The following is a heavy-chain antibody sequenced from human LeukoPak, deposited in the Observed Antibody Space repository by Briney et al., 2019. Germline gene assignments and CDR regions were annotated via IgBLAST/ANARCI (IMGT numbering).Heavy chain of an antibody. CDR2: IYYSGST. Sequence: KTSETLSLTCTVSGGSISSYYWSWIRQPPGKGLEWIGHIYYSGSTKYNPSLKSRVTISVDTSKNQFSLEVSSVTAADTAVYYCARVTSGSYYGGYYYMDVWGKGTTVTISS. D-gene: IGHD1-26*01. CDR3: ARVTSGSYYGGYYYMDV. J-gene: IGHJ6*03. V-gene: IGHV4-59*01. CDR1: GGSISSYY.